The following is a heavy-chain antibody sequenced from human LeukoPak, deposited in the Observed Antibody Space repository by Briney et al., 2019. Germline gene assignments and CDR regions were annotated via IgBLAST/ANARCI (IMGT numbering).Heavy chain of an antibody. D-gene: IGHD6-19*01. CDR1: GGSISSYY. CDR3: ARGAVAYYYFDN. CDR2: MYYSGST. Sequence: PSETLSLTCTVSGGSISSYYWSWIRQPPGKGPEWIGYMYYSGSTNYNPSLKSRVTISVDTSKNQFSLKLSSVTAADTAVYYCARGAVAYYYFDNWGQGTLVTVSS. J-gene: IGHJ4*02. V-gene: IGHV4-59*01.